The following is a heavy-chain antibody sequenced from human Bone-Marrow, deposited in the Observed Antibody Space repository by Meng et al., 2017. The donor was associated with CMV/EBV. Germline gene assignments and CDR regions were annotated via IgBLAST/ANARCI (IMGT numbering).Heavy chain of an antibody. V-gene: IGHV4-59*01. Sequence: SETLSLTCNVSGGSISSYYWSWIRQPPGKGLEWIGYIYYSGSTNYNPSLKSRVTISVDTSKNQFSLKLSSVTAADTAVYYCARDLTFRGFDPWGQGTLVTVSS. D-gene: IGHD3-16*01. CDR1: GGSISSYY. CDR2: IYYSGST. CDR3: ARDLTFRGFDP. J-gene: IGHJ5*02.